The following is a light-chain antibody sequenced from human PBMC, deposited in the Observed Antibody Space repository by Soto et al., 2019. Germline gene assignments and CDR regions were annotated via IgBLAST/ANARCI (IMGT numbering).Light chain of an antibody. V-gene: IGKV3-20*01. J-gene: IGKJ1*01. CDR3: QQYVSSVT. CDR1: QSVDSSF. CDR2: GAS. Sequence: EIVLTQSPGFLSLSPGERATLSCRASQSVDSSFFAWYQQKPGQAPRLLIYGASKRATGIPDRFSGSGSGTDFTLTISRLEPEDFAVYYCQQYVSSVTFGQGTKVEIE.